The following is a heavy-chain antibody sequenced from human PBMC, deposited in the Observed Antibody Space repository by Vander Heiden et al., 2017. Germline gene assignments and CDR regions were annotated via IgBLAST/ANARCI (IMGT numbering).Heavy chain of an antibody. D-gene: IGHD2-21*01. Sequence: QLQLQESGPGLVKPSETLSLTCTVSGASISSSSYYWGWIRQPPGKGLEWIGSIYFSGSTDDNPSLKRRVTIAVDRAKNQFSIKMRSVTAADTAVYYGARQGVNIPVDYWGQGTMVTVSS. CDR3: ARQGVNIPVDY. J-gene: IGHJ4*02. V-gene: IGHV4-39*01. CDR2: IYFSGST. CDR1: GASISSSSYY.